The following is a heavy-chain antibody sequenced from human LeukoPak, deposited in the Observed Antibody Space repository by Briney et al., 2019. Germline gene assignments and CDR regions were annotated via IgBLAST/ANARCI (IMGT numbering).Heavy chain of an antibody. CDR2: ISSNGGST. CDR3: ARKTGGMDV. V-gene: IGHV3-64*01. CDR1: GFTFSSYA. J-gene: IGHJ6*02. Sequence: GGSLRLSCAASGFTFSSYAMHWVRQAPGKGLEYVSAISSNGGSTYYANSVKGRFTISRDNSKNTLYLQMGSLRAVDMAVYYCARKTGGMDVWGQGTTVTVSS.